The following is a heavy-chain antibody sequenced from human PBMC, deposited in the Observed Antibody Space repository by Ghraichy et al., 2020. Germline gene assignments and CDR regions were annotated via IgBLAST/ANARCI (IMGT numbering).Heavy chain of an antibody. Sequence: SETLSLTCTVSGGSISSYYWSWIRQPPGKGLEWIGYIYYSGSTNYNPSLKSRVTISVDTSKNQFSLKLSSVTAADTAVYYCARDIAAAGIRFDPWGQGTLVTVSS. CDR3: ARDIAAAGIRFDP. D-gene: IGHD6-13*01. V-gene: IGHV4-59*01. J-gene: IGHJ5*02. CDR2: IYYSGST. CDR1: GGSISSYY.